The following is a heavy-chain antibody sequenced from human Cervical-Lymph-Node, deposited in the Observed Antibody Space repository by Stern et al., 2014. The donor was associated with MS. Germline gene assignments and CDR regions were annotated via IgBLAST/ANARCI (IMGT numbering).Heavy chain of an antibody. V-gene: IGHV1-69*06. D-gene: IGHD3-9*01. Sequence: QVQLVQSGAGVKKPGSSVKVSCKASGGTFINYAITWLRQAPGQGLEWMGDIDPIFGTTNHAQKFRGRVTITADRSTSTAYMEVSSLRSEDTAVYYCAGPRYNFWGQGTLVVVSS. J-gene: IGHJ4*02. CDR3: AGPRYNF. CDR2: IDPIFGTT. CDR1: GGTFINYA.